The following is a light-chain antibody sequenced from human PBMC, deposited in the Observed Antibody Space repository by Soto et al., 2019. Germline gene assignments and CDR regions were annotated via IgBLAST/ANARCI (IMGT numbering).Light chain of an antibody. CDR3: QSYDSSLSGWV. V-gene: IGLV1-40*01. CDR2: GNS. CDR1: SSNIGAGYD. J-gene: IGLJ3*02. Sequence: QAVVTQPPSVSGAPGQRVTISCTGSSSNIGAGYDVHWYQQLPGTAPKLLICGNSNRPSGVPDRFSGSKSGTSAFLAITGLQAEDEADYYCQSYDSSLSGWVFGGGTKLTVL.